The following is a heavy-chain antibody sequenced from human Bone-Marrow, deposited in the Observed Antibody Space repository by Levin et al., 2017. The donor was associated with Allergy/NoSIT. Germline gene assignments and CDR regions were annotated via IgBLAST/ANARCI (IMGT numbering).Heavy chain of an antibody. Sequence: GGSLRLSCAASGFTFSSYSMNWVRQAPGKGLEWVSYISSSSSTIYYADPVKGRCTISRDNAKNSLYLQMNSLRAEDTAVYYCARDNSYCISTSCYGGAGFDPWGQGTLVTVSS. CDR3: ARDNSYCISTSCYGGAGFDP. D-gene: IGHD2-2*01. CDR1: GFTFSSYS. CDR2: ISSSSSTI. J-gene: IGHJ5*02. V-gene: IGHV3-48*04.